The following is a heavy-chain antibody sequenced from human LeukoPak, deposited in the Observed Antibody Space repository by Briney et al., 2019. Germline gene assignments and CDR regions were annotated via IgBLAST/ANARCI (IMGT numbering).Heavy chain of an antibody. J-gene: IGHJ6*03. Sequence: ASVKVSCKASGYTFTSHDINWVRQATGQGLEWMGWMNPNSGNTGYAQKFQGRVTMTRNTSISTAYMELSSLRSEDTAVYYCARGLYSSSWYGYYYYYYMDVWGKGTTVTVSS. D-gene: IGHD6-13*01. CDR1: GYTFTSHD. V-gene: IGHV1-8*01. CDR2: MNPNSGNT. CDR3: ARGLYSSSWYGYYYYYYMDV.